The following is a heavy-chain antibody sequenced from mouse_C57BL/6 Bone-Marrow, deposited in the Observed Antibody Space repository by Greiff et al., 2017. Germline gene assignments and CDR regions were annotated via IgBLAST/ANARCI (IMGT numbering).Heavy chain of an antibody. D-gene: IGHD1-1*01. CDR2: GQGLEWHG. J-gene: IGHJ2*01. Sequence: PGQGLEWHGAIYPGNGDTSYHQKFKGKATLTADKSSSTAYMQLSSLTSEASAVDYSASSDYYGSGYYFDCWGQGTTLTVAS. V-gene: IGHV1-87*01. CDR3: SEASAVDYSASSDYYGSGYYFDC.